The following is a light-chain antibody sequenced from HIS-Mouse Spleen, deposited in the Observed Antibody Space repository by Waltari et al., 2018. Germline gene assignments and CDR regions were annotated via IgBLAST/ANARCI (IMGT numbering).Light chain of an antibody. CDR1: SSDVGGYNY. V-gene: IGLV2-14*03. Sequence: QSALTQPASVSGSPGQSITISCTGTSSDVGGYNYVSWYQQHPGKAPKLMIYDVSNRPSVVSNRFSGSKSSNTASLTISGLQAEDEADYYCSSYTSSSTLVFGGGTKLTVL. J-gene: IGLJ3*02. CDR2: DVS. CDR3: SSYTSSSTLV.